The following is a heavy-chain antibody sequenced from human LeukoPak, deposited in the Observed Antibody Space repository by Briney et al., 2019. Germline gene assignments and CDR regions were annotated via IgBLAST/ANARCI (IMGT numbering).Heavy chain of an antibody. CDR1: GGSISSGGYY. J-gene: IGHJ4*02. CDR2: IYYSGST. D-gene: IGHD6-13*01. Sequence: PSETLSLTCTVSGGSISSGGYYWSWIRQHPGKGLEWIGYIYYSGSTYYNPSLKSRVTISVDTSKNQFSLKLSSVTAADTAVYYWGRGIAAAVGSYFDYWGQGTLVTVS. CDR3: GRGIAAAVGSYFDY. V-gene: IGHV4-31*03.